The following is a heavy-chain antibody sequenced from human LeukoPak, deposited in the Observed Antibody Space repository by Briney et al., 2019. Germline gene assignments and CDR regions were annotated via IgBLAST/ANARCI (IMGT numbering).Heavy chain of an antibody. V-gene: IGHV1-18*01. CDR3: ARVGATYGDPLEYDY. J-gene: IGHJ4*02. CDR2: ISGYSGNT. CDR1: GYSFTKYG. D-gene: IGHD1-26*01. Sequence: GASVKLSCKTSGYSFTKYGISWVRQAPGQGLEWMGWISGYSGNTNYAPKLQGRVTMTTDTSTSTAYMELSSLTSADTATYYCARVGATYGDPLEYDYWAQRTLVTVSS.